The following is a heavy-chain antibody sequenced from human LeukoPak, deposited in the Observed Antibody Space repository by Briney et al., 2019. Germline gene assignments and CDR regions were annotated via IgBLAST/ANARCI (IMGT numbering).Heavy chain of an antibody. V-gene: IGHV4-39*07. CDR1: GGSISSSSYY. D-gene: IGHD2-15*01. Sequence: SETLSLTCTVSGGSISSSSYYWGWIRQPPGKGLEWIGSIYYSGSTYYNPSLKSRVTISVDTSKNQFSLKLSSVTAADTAVYYCASRYCSGGSCYQGDAFDIWGQGTMVTVSS. CDR3: ASRYCSGGSCYQGDAFDI. J-gene: IGHJ3*02. CDR2: IYYSGST.